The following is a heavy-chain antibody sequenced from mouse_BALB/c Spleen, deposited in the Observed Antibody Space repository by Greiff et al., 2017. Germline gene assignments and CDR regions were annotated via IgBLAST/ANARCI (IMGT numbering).Heavy chain of an antibody. CDR2: IRLKSNNYAT. V-gene: IGHV6-6*02. Sequence: EVKVEESGGGLVQPGGSMKLSCVASGFTFSNYWMNWVRQSPEKGLEWVAEIRLKSNNYATHYAESVKGRFTISRDDTKSSVYLQMNNLRAEDTGIYYCTRENGAYWGQGTLVTVSA. CDR1: GFTFSNYW. J-gene: IGHJ3*01. CDR3: TRENGAY.